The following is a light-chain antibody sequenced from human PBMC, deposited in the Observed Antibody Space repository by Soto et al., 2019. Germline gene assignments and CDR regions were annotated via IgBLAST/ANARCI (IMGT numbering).Light chain of an antibody. J-gene: IGKJ4*01. CDR2: DAV. Sequence: ESVLTQSPATLSLSPGERATLSCRASQTVHNYLAWYQQKPGQVPRLLIYDAVRRATGIPDRFSGSVSGTDFTLTINSLEPEDFAVYYCQQRSGRLTFGGGTRV. V-gene: IGKV3-11*01. CDR3: QQRSGRLT. CDR1: QTVHNY.